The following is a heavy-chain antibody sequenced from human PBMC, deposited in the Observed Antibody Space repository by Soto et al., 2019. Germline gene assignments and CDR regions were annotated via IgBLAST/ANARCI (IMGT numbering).Heavy chain of an antibody. V-gene: IGHV3-11*01. Sequence: GGSLRLSCEAFGFTFSDHYMSWIRQAPGKGLDCVSYITSSGSRIYYADSVKGRFTISRDNAKNLLYLQMNSLRAEDTAVYYCAKGCHYGDYVHYFDYWGQGTLVTVSS. CDR1: GFTFSDHY. CDR3: AKGCHYGDYVHYFDY. D-gene: IGHD4-17*01. CDR2: ITSSGSRI. J-gene: IGHJ4*02.